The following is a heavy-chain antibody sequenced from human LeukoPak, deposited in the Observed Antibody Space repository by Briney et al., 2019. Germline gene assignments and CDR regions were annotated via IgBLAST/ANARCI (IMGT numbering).Heavy chain of an antibody. Sequence: SETLSLTCTVSGGSISSYYWSWIRQPPGKGLEWLGYIYYSGSTNYNPSLKSRVTISVDTSKNQFSLKLSSVTAADTAVYYCARRIAVAGRASFDYWGQGTLVTVSS. CDR3: ARRIAVAGRASFDY. CDR1: GGSISSYY. V-gene: IGHV4-59*01. D-gene: IGHD6-19*01. J-gene: IGHJ4*02. CDR2: IYYSGST.